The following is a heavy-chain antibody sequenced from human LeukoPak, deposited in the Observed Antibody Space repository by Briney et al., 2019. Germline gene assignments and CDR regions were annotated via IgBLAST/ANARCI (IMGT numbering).Heavy chain of an antibody. CDR2: INPNSGGT. V-gene: IGHV1-2*02. Sequence: ASVKVSCKASGYTFTGYYMHWVRQAPGQGLEWMGWINPNSGGTNYAQKFQGRVTMTRDTSISTAYMELSRLRSDDTAVYYCARDRGYSYGPPDYWGQGTLVTVSS. J-gene: IGHJ4*02. CDR1: GYTFTGYY. CDR3: ARDRGYSYGPPDY. D-gene: IGHD5-18*01.